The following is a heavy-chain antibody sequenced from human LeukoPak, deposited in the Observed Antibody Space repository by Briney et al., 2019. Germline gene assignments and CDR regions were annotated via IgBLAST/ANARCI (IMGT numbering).Heavy chain of an antibody. CDR2: IYLHDSDV. J-gene: IGHJ4*02. Sequence: GESLKLSCRGSGYSFTNYWVAWVRQMPGKGLEWMGIIYLHDSDVNYSPSFQGHATISADKSIKTAYLHWSSLKASDTAMYYCVRGDVGNYWGQGTLVTVSS. V-gene: IGHV5-51*03. CDR3: VRGDVGNY. CDR1: GYSFTNYW. D-gene: IGHD3-16*01.